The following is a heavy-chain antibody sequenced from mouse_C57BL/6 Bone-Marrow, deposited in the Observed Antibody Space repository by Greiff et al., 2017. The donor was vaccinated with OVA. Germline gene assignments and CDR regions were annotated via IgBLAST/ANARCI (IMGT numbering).Heavy chain of an antibody. D-gene: IGHD1-1*01. J-gene: IGHJ2*01. CDR2: IYPRSGNT. CDR1: GYTFTSYG. V-gene: IGHV1-81*01. Sequence: QVQLQQSGAELARPGASVKLSCKASGYTFTSYGISWVKQRTGQGLEWIGEIYPRSGNTYYNEKFKGKATLTADKSSSTAYMELRSLTSEDSAVYFCARSRTYYGSSPLDYWGQGTTLTVSS. CDR3: ARSRTYYGSSPLDY.